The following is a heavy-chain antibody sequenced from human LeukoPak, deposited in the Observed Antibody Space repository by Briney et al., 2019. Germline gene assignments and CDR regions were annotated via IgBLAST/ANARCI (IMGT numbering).Heavy chain of an antibody. CDR2: IYYSGST. Sequence: SETLSLTCAVSGYSINNGYDWGWIRQPPGKGLEWIGYIYYSGSTNYNPSLKSRVTISVDTSKNQFSLKLSSVTAADTAVYYCARVPFLGYCSGGSCYSDVWGKGTTVTVSS. V-gene: IGHV4-59*01. CDR3: ARVPFLGYCSGGSCYSDV. J-gene: IGHJ6*04. D-gene: IGHD2-15*01. CDR1: GYSINNGYD.